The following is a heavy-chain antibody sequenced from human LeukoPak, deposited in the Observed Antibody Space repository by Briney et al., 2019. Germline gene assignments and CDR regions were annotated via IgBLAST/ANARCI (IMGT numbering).Heavy chain of an antibody. V-gene: IGHV3-23*01. CDR2: ISSGGTNT. CDR1: GFTFSSFA. Sequence: GGSLRLSCAASGFTFSSFAMSWVRQAPGKGLEWVSTISSGGTNTYYADSVKGRFALSRDNSKNTLYLQMNSLRAEDTAVYYCASGKVEMATIGLDYWGQGTLVTVSS. J-gene: IGHJ4*02. D-gene: IGHD5-24*01. CDR3: ASGKVEMATIGLDY.